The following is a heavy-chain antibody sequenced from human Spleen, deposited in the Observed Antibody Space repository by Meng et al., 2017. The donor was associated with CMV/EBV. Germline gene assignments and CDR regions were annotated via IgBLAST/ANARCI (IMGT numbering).Heavy chain of an antibody. Sequence: QLQLQESGPGLVKPSDTLSLTCTVSGGSISSSSYYWGWIRQPPGKGLEWIGSISYSGSTYYNPSLKSRVTISVDTSENQFSLKLSSVIAADTAVYYCARIAAGGTWWLDPWGQGTLVTVSS. V-gene: IGHV4-39*07. J-gene: IGHJ5*02. D-gene: IGHD6-13*01. CDR2: ISYSGST. CDR3: ARIAAGGTWWLDP. CDR1: GGSISSSSYY.